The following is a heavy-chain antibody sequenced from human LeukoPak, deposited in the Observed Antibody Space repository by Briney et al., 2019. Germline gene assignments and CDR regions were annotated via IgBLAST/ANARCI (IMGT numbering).Heavy chain of an antibody. Sequence: ASVKVSCKASGGTFSSYAISWVRQAPGQGLEWMGGIIPIFGTANYAQKFQGRVTITADESTSTAYMELSSLRSEDTAVYYCARGGITMVRGVHYYYYYMDVWGKGTTVTISS. CDR3: ARGGITMVRGVHYYYYYMDV. D-gene: IGHD3-10*01. V-gene: IGHV1-69*13. J-gene: IGHJ6*03. CDR1: GGTFSSYA. CDR2: IIPIFGTA.